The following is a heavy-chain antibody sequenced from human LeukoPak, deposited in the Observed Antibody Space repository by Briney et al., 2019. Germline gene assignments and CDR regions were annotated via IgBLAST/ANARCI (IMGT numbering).Heavy chain of an antibody. CDR3: AKDSGWILFDD. V-gene: IGHV3-21*04. CDR1: GFTFSSYS. CDR2: ISSSSSYI. Sequence: GGSLRLSCAASGFTFSSYSMNWVRQAPGKGLEWVSSISSSSSYIYYADSVKGRFTISRDNAKNSLYLQMSSLRADDTAVYYCAKDSGWILFDDWGQGTLVTVSS. J-gene: IGHJ4*02. D-gene: IGHD2-2*03.